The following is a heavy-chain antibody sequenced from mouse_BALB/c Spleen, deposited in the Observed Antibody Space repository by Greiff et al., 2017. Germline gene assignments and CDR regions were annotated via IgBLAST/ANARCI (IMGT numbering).Heavy chain of an antibody. D-gene: IGHD2-4*01. Sequence: EVKLVESGGGLVKPGGSLKLSCAASGFTFSSYAMSWVRQTPEKRLEWVATISSGGSYTYYPDSVKGRFTISRDNAKNTLYLQMSGLRSEDTAMYYCARQDYDDYYFDYWGQGTTLTVSS. V-gene: IGHV5-9-3*01. CDR1: GFTFSSYA. J-gene: IGHJ2*01. CDR2: ISSGGSYT. CDR3: ARQDYDDYYFDY.